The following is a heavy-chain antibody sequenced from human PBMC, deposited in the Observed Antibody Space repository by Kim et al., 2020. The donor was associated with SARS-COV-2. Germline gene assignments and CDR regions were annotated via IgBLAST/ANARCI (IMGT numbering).Heavy chain of an antibody. CDR2: IIPIFGTA. J-gene: IGHJ6*02. CDR3: ARVEAPLFTVTTEDYYYYGMDV. CDR1: GGTFSSYA. V-gene: IGHV1-69*13. Sequence: SVKVSCKASGGTFSSYAISWVRQAPGQGLEWMGGIIPIFGTANYAQKFQGRVTITADESTSTAYMELSSLRSEDTAVYYCARVEAPLFTVTTEDYYYYGMDVWGQGTTVTGSS. D-gene: IGHD4-17*01.